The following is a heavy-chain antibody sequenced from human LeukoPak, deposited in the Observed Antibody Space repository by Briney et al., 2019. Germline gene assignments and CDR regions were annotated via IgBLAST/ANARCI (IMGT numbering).Heavy chain of an antibody. J-gene: IGHJ6*03. CDR3: ARVVPAAIYYYYYMDV. D-gene: IGHD2-2*01. CDR2: IIPIFGTA. Sequence: SVKVSCKASGGTFSSYAISWVRQAPGQGLEWMGGIIPIFGTANYAQKFQGRVTITADESTSTAYMELSSLGSEDTAVYYCARVVPAAIYYYYYMDVWGKGTTVTVSS. V-gene: IGHV1-69*01. CDR1: GGTFSSYA.